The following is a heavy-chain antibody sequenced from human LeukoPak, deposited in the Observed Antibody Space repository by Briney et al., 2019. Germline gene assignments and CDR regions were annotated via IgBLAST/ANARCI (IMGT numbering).Heavy chain of an antibody. Sequence: GASVKVSCKASGYTFTSYDINWVRQATGQGLEWMGWMNPNSGNTGYAQKFQGRVTITRNTSISTAYMELSSLRSEDTAVYYCARGGASGSYLEGDFDYWGQGTLVTVSS. D-gene: IGHD1-26*01. CDR2: MNPNSGNT. V-gene: IGHV1-8*03. CDR3: ARGGASGSYLEGDFDY. CDR1: GYTFTSYD. J-gene: IGHJ4*02.